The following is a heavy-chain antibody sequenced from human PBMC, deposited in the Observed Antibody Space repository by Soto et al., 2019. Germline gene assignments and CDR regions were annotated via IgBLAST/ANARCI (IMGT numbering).Heavy chain of an antibody. J-gene: IGHJ5*02. V-gene: IGHV1-58*01. CDR3: AAGLLWFGELNWFDP. D-gene: IGHD3-10*01. CDR1: GFTFTSSA. Sequence: WASVKVSCKASGFTFTSSAVQWVRQARGQRLEWIGWIVVGSGNTNYAQKFQERVTITRDMSTSTAYMELSSLRSEDTAVYYCAAGLLWFGELNWFDPWGQGTLVTVSS. CDR2: IVVGSGNT.